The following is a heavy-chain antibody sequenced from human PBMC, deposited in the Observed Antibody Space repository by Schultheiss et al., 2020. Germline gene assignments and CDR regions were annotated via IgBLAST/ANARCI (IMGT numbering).Heavy chain of an antibody. Sequence: SVKVSCKASGGTFSSYAISWVRQAPGQGLEWMGGIIPIFGTANHAQKFQGRVTITADESTSTAYMELSSLRSEDTAVYYCARVGVDYYYYYMDVWGKGTTVTVSS. J-gene: IGHJ6*03. D-gene: IGHD2-21*01. CDR2: IIPIFGTA. V-gene: IGHV1-69*13. CDR1: GGTFSSYA. CDR3: ARVGVDYYYYYMDV.